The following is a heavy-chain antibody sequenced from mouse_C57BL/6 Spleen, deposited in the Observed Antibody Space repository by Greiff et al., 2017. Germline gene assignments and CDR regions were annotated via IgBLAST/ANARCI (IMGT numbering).Heavy chain of an antibody. CDR2: IDPSDSYT. V-gene: IGHV1-69*01. CDR3: ARSRYDGFHFDS. Sequence: VQLQQPGAELVMPGASVKLSCKASGYTFTSYWMHWVKQRPGQGLEWIGEIDPSDSYTNYNQKFKGKSTLTVDKSSSTAYMQLSSLTSEDSAVYYCARSRYDGFHFDSWGQGTTLTVSS. CDR1: GYTFTSYW. D-gene: IGHD2-3*01. J-gene: IGHJ2*01.